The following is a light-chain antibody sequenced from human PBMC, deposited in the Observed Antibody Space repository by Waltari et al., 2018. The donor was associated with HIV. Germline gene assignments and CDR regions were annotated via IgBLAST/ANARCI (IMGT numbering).Light chain of an antibody. CDR3: AAWDDSLNGVV. V-gene: IGLV1-44*01. Sequence: QSVLTQPPSASGTPGQRVTISCSGSSSNIGRNTVSWYRQLPGTAPNLLMYNNNQRPSGVADRVPGSKSGTSASLAISGLQSEDEANYYCAAWDDSLNGVVFGGGTKLTVL. CDR1: SSNIGRNT. CDR2: NNN. J-gene: IGLJ2*01.